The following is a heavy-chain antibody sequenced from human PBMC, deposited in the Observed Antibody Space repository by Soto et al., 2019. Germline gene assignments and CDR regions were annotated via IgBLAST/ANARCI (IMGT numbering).Heavy chain of an antibody. CDR3: ARQSDWLVPPCGMDV. CDR1: GYSFTSYW. CDR2: IDPSDSYT. J-gene: IGHJ6*02. V-gene: IGHV5-10-1*01. D-gene: IGHD6-19*01. Sequence: GESLKISCKGSGYSFTSYWISWVRQMPGKGLEWMGRIDPSDSYTNYSPSFQGHVTISADKSISTAYLQWSSLKASDTAMYYCARQSDWLVPPCGMDVWGQGTTVTVSS.